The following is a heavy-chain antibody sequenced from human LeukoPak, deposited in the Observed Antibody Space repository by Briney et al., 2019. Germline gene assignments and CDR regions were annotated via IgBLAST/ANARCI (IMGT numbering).Heavy chain of an antibody. Sequence: PSETLSLTCTVSGGSISSYYWSWIRQPPGKGLEWIGYIYYSGSTNYNPSLKSRVTISVDTSKNQFSLKLSSVTAADTAVYYCAREGASGSYALGWFDPWGQGTLVTVSS. V-gene: IGHV4-59*01. J-gene: IGHJ5*02. CDR2: IYYSGST. CDR1: GGSISSYY. D-gene: IGHD1-26*01. CDR3: AREGASGSYALGWFDP.